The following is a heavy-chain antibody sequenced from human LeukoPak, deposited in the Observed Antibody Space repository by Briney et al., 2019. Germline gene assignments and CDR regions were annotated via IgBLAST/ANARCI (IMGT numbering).Heavy chain of an antibody. D-gene: IGHD3-22*01. CDR3: ARDLSTYYYDSSGYYYGKIFDY. CDR2: IKQDGSEK. Sequence: PGGSLRLSCAASGFTFSSYWMSWVRQAPGKGLEWVANIKQDGSEKYYVDSVKGRFTISRDNAKNSLYLQMNSLRAEDTAVYYCARDLSTYYYDSSGYYYGKIFDYWGQGTLVTVSS. CDR1: GFTFSSYW. J-gene: IGHJ4*02. V-gene: IGHV3-7*01.